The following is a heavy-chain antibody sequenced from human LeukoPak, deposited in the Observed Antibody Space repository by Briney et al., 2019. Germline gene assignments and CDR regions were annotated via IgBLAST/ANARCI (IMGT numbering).Heavy chain of an antibody. CDR1: GYTFTDYY. V-gene: IGHV1-2*02. CDR2: INPNSGGT. J-gene: IGHJ4*02. D-gene: IGHD3-22*01. CDR3: AKLNDRSSGYHPFDY. Sequence: ASVKVSCKASGYTFTDYYIHWVRQAPGQRLEWRGWINPNSGGTNYAQKFQGRVTMTRDTSISTAYMELSRLRSDDTAVYYCAKLNDRSSGYHPFDYWGQGTLVTVSS.